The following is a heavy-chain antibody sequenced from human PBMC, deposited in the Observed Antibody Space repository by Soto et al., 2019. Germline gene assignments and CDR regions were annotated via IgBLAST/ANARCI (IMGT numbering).Heavy chain of an antibody. J-gene: IGHJ6*03. Sequence: SETLSLTCAVYGASFGGYQVTWIRQTPGKGLEWIGEINDSGNINYNPSLKSRVTISLDTPKKQISLKLSSVTAADSAVYYCARGLIVWFGELSRRGGHYYYMDVWGKGTTVTVSS. V-gene: IGHV4-34*01. CDR3: ARGLIVWFGELSRRGGHYYYMDV. CDR2: INDSGNI. D-gene: IGHD3-10*01. CDR1: GASFGGYQ.